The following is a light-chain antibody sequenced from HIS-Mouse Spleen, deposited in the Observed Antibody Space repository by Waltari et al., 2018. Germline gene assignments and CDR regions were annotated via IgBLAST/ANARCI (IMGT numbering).Light chain of an antibody. CDR2: EDS. CDR1: ALPKQY. Sequence: SYELTQPPSVSVSPGQTARITCSGDALPKQYAYWYQQKSGQAPVLVIYEDSKRPSGIPERFSGSSSGTMATLTISGAQVEDEADYYCYSTDSSGNHRVFGGRTKLTVL. CDR3: YSTDSSGNHRV. V-gene: IGLV3-10*01. J-gene: IGLJ2*01.